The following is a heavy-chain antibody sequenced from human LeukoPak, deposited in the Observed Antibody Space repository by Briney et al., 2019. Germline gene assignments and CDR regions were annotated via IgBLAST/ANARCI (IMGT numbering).Heavy chain of an antibody. V-gene: IGHV4-59*01. CDR2: IYYSGST. D-gene: IGHD6-6*01. CDR1: GGSISSYY. J-gene: IGHJ4*02. Sequence: PSETLSLTCTVSGGSISSYYWSWIRQPPGKGLGWIGYIYYSGSTNYNPSLKSRVTISVDTSKNQFSLKLSSVTAADTAVYYCARGLYSSSPYDYWGQGTLVTVSS. CDR3: ARGLYSSSPYDY.